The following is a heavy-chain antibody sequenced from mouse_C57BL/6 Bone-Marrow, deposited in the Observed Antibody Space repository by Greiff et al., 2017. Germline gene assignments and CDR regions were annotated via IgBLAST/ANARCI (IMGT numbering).Heavy chain of an antibody. J-gene: IGHJ3*01. V-gene: IGHV1-9*01. CDR2: ILPGGGST. Sequence: QVQLQQSGAELMKPGASVKLSCKATGYTFTGYWIEWVKQRPGHGLEWIGEILPGGGSTNYNEKFKGKATFTADTSSNTAYMQLSSLTTEDSAIYYCASEGGYYGSSWPYWGQGTLVTVSA. CDR3: ASEGGYYGSSWPY. CDR1: GYTFTGYW. D-gene: IGHD1-1*01.